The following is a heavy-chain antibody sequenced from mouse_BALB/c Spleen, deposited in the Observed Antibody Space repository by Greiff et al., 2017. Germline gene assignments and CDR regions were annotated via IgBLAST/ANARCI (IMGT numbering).Heavy chain of an antibody. D-gene: IGHD4-1*01. Sequence: EVKLMESGGGLVQPKGSLKLSCAASGFTFNTYAMNWVRQAPGKGLEWVARIRSKSNNYATYYADSVKDRFTISRDDSQSMLYLQMNNLKTEDTAMYYCVRANWDVHFDYWGQGTTLTVSS. J-gene: IGHJ2*01. CDR2: IRSKSNNYAT. CDR3: VRANWDVHFDY. V-gene: IGHV10-1*02. CDR1: GFTFNTYA.